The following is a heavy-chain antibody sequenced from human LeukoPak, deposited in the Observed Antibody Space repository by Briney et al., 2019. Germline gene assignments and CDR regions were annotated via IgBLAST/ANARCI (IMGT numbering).Heavy chain of an antibody. Sequence: SETLSLTCVVYGGSFSGHYWSWIRQPPGMGLEWIGEVNYSGSTNYNPSLKSRVTISGDTSKNQFSLKLSSVSAADTAVYYCARGQYYDVLTGSYKNWFDPWGQRTLVTVSS. V-gene: IGHV4-34*01. D-gene: IGHD3-9*01. CDR3: ARGQYYDVLTGSYKNWFDP. CDR1: GGSFSGHY. CDR2: VNYSGST. J-gene: IGHJ5*02.